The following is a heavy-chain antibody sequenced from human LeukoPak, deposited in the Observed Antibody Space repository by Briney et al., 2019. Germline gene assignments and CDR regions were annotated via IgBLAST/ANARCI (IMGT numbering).Heavy chain of an antibody. V-gene: IGHV3-30*02. Sequence: PEGSLRLSCAASGFIFSNYAMHWVRKAQGKGLEWVTFIRDDGSNKYYAESVKGRFTISRDNSKNTLYLQMNSLRAEDTAVYYCAKAIHSSSSGVVDYWGQGTLVTVSS. CDR2: IRDDGSNK. J-gene: IGHJ4*02. CDR3: AKAIHSSSSGVVDY. CDR1: GFIFSNYA. D-gene: IGHD6-6*01.